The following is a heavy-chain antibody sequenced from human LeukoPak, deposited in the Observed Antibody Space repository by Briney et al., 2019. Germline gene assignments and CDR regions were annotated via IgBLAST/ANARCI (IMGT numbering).Heavy chain of an antibody. Sequence: SETLSLTCTVSGGSISSYYWSWIRQPPGKGLEWIGYIYYSGSTNNNPSLKSRVTISVDTSKNQFSLKLSSVTTADSAVYYCARQGGSSSPLLYWGQGTLVTVSS. V-gene: IGHV4-59*08. D-gene: IGHD6-13*01. CDR3: ARQGGSSSPLLY. CDR2: IYYSGST. J-gene: IGHJ4*02. CDR1: GGSISSYY.